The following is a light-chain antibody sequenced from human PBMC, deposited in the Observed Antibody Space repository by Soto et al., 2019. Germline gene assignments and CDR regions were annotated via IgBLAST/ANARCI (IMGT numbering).Light chain of an antibody. J-gene: IGKJ1*01. CDR1: QSVSSN. CDR3: QQDNNWPPT. Sequence: EIVMTQSPATLSVSPGERATLSCRASQSVSSNLAWYQQKPGQAPRLIIYGASTRATGIPARFSGSGSGTEFTLTISSLQSEDFAVYYCQQDNNWPPTFGQGTKVEIK. V-gene: IGKV3-15*01. CDR2: GAS.